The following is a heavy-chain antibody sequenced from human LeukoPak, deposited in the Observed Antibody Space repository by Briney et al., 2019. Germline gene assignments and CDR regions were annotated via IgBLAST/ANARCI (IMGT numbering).Heavy chain of an antibody. Sequence: GGSLRLSCAASGFTFSSYWMSWVRQAPGKGLEWVANIKQDGSEKYYVDSVKGRFTISRDNAKNSLYLQMNSLRAEDTAVYYCARDKRGYCSGGSCYPLDYWGQGTLVTVSP. J-gene: IGHJ4*02. CDR3: ARDKRGYCSGGSCYPLDY. CDR1: GFTFSSYW. CDR2: IKQDGSEK. D-gene: IGHD2-15*01. V-gene: IGHV3-7*01.